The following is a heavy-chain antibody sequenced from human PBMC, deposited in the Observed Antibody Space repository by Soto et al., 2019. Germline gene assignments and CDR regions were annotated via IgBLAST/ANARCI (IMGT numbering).Heavy chain of an antibody. CDR2: IVVGSGNT. D-gene: IGHD3-22*01. J-gene: IGHJ3*02. Sequence: SVKVSCKASGFTFTSSAMQWVRQARGQRLEWIGWIVVGSGNTNYAQKFQERVTITRDMSTSTAYMELSSLRSEDTAVYYCAAGLRGYYDSSGYYYPGAFDISGQGTMVTVSS. CDR3: AAGLRGYYDSSGYYYPGAFDI. CDR1: GFTFTSSA. V-gene: IGHV1-58*02.